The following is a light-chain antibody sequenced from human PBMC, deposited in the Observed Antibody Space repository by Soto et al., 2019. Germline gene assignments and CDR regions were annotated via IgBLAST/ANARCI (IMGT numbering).Light chain of an antibody. V-gene: IGKV3-11*01. Sequence: EIVLTQSPATLSLSPGERATLSCRASQSVSSYLAWYQQKPGQAPRLLIYDTSNRATGIPARFSGSGSGTDFTLTISSPEPEDFAGYYCQQRSNWPRTFGQGTKVEIK. CDR1: QSVSSY. CDR2: DTS. J-gene: IGKJ1*01. CDR3: QQRSNWPRT.